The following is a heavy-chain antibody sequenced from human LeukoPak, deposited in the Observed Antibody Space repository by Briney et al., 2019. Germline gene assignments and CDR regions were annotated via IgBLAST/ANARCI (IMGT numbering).Heavy chain of an antibody. Sequence: SVKVSCKASGGTFSSYAISWVRQAPGQGLEWMGGIIPIFGTANYAQKFQGRVTITADKSTSTAYMERSSLRSEDTAVYYCARAIVEPYTGYYGMDVWGKGTTVTVSS. J-gene: IGHJ6*04. CDR3: ARAIVEPYTGYYGMDV. CDR2: IIPIFGTA. D-gene: IGHD3-16*02. CDR1: GGTFSSYA. V-gene: IGHV1-69*06.